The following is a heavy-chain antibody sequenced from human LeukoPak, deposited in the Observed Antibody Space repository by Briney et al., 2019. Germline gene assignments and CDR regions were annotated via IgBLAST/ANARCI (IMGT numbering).Heavy chain of an antibody. CDR3: ARRRGYSYGYFDY. D-gene: IGHD5-18*01. J-gene: IGHJ4*02. V-gene: IGHV4-30-4*08. CDR2: IYYSGST. Sequence: KSSETLSLTCTVSGGSISSGDYYWSWIRQPPGKGLEWIGYIYYSGSTYYNPSLKSRVTISVDTSKNQFSLKLSSVTAADTAVYYCARRRGYSYGYFDYWGQGTLVTVSS. CDR1: GGSISSGDYY.